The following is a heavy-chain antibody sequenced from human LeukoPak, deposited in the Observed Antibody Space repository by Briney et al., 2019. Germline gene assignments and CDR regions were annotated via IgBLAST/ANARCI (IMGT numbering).Heavy chain of an antibody. V-gene: IGHV3-53*01. CDR3: ARRAGTYSHPYDY. CDR2: IYSDNT. J-gene: IGHJ4*02. CDR1: GFTVSSNS. D-gene: IGHD6-19*01. Sequence: GGSLRLSCTVSGFTVSSNSMSWVRQAPGQGLEWVSFIYSDNTHCSDSVKGRFTISRDNSKSTLYLQVSSLRAEDTAVYYWARRAGTYSHPYDYWGQGTLVTVSS.